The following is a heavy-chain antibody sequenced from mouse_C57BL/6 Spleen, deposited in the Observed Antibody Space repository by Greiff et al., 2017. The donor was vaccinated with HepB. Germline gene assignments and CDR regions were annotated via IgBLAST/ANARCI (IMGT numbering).Heavy chain of an antibody. J-gene: IGHJ3*01. V-gene: IGHV7-3*01. CDR2: IRNKANGYTT. Sequence: EVMLVESGGGLVQPGGSLSLSCAASGFTFTDYYMSWVRQPPGKALEWLGFIRNKANGYTTEYSASVKGRFTISRDNSQSILYLQMNALRAEDSATYYCARYGGSSQAWFAYWGQRTLVTVSA. D-gene: IGHD1-1*01. CDR3: ARYGGSSQAWFAY. CDR1: GFTFTDYY.